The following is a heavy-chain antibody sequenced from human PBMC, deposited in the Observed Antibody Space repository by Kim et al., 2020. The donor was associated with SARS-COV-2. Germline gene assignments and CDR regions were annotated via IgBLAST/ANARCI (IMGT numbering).Heavy chain of an antibody. V-gene: IGHV3-7*01. J-gene: IGHJ4*02. CDR3: ARDLKVPEGN. Sequence: KEYVDTVKGRLTISRDNAKNSLYLQMNSLRAEDTAVYYCARDLKVPEGNWGQGTLVIVSS. CDR2: K. D-gene: IGHD3-10*01.